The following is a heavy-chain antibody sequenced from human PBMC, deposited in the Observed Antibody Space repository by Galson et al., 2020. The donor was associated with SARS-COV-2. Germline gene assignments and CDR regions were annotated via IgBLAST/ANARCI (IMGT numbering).Heavy chain of an antibody. CDR1: GYNFADYW. V-gene: IGHV5-10-1*01. CDR3: AAGGGGLTVFGDGPEDY. D-gene: IGHD3-3*01. CDR2: VDLSNSKS. J-gene: IGHJ4*02. Sequence: HGESLKISCQASGYNFADYWIGWVRQMPGKGLEWMGKVDLSNSKSRYSPSFRGHVTISADKSINTAYLQWRSLKASDTALYYCAAGGGGLTVFGDGPEDYWGQGTLVSVSS.